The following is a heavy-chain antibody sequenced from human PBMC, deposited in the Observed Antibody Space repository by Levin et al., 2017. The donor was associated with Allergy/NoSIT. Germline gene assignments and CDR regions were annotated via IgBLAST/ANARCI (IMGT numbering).Heavy chain of an antibody. CDR1: GGSFSGYY. V-gene: IGHV4-34*01. CDR3: ARGKVFDY. Sequence: SQTLSLTCAVYGGSFSGYYWSWIRQPPGKGLEWIGEINHSGSTNYNPSLKSRVTISVDTSKNQFSLKLSSVTAADTAVYYCARGKVFDYWGQGTLVTVSS. CDR2: INHSGST. J-gene: IGHJ4*02.